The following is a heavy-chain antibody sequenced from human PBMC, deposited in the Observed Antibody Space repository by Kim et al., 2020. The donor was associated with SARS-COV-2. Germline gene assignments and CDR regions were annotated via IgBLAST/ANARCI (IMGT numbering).Heavy chain of an antibody. V-gene: IGHV6-1*01. CDR3: ARDSVRHFDY. J-gene: IGHJ4*02. CDR2: YN. D-gene: IGHD6-6*01. Sequence: YNGYAVSVKSRITINPDTAKNQFSLQLNSVTPEDTAVYYCARDSVRHFDYWGQGTLVTVSS.